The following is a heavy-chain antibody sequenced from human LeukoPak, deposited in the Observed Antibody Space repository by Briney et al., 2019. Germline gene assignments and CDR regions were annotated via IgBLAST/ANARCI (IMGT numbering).Heavy chain of an antibody. CDR3: AKDQTGFPNAFDI. V-gene: IGHV3-23*01. CDR1: GFTFSSYA. D-gene: IGHD3-9*01. J-gene: IGHJ3*02. Sequence: GGSLRLSCAASGFTFSSYAMSWVRQAPGKGLEWVSAISGSGGSTYYADSEKGRFTISRDNSKNTLYLQMNSLIAEDTAVYYWAKDQTGFPNAFDIWGQGTMVTVSS. CDR2: ISGSGGST.